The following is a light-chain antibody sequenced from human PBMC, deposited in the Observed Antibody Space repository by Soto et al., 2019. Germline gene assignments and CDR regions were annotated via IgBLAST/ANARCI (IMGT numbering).Light chain of an antibody. CDR3: QQRSNWPLT. CDR1: QSVSSY. CDR2: DSS. J-gene: IGKJ4*01. V-gene: IGKV3-11*01. Sequence: EVVLTQSPATLSLSPGERATLSCRASQSVSSYLGWYQQKPGQAPRLLIYDSSHRATGIPARFSGSGSGTDFNLTISSLEPEDFAVYYCQQRSNWPLTFGGGTKVEIK.